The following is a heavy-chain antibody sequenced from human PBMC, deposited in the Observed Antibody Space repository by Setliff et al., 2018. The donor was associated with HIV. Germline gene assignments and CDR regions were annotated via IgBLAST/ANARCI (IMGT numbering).Heavy chain of an antibody. V-gene: IGHV7-4-1*02. CDR1: GYTFTSYA. CDR3: ATRGEQLYFYGMDV. D-gene: IGHD1-26*01. CDR2: IHTNTGDP. Sequence: ASVKVSCKASGYTFTSYAVNWVRQAPGQGLEWVGWIHTNTGDPTYAQGFTGRFVFSFDTSVSTAHLQINGLKAEDTAVYYCATRGEQLYFYGMDVWG. J-gene: IGHJ6*01.